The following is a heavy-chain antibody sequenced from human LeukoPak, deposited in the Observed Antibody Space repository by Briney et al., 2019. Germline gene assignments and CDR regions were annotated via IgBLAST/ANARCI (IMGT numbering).Heavy chain of an antibody. CDR1: GGTFSSYA. Sequence: SVKVSCKASGGTFSSYAISWVRQAPGQGLEWMGGIIPIFGTANYAQKFQGRVTITADESTSTAYMELSSLRSEDTTVYYCAALDSSGYYYYGMDVWGQGTTVTVSS. CDR3: AALDSSGYYYYGMDV. CDR2: IIPIFGTA. J-gene: IGHJ6*02. V-gene: IGHV1-69*13. D-gene: IGHD6-19*01.